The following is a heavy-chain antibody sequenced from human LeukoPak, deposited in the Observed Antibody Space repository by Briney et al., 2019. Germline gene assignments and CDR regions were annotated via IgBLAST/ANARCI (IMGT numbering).Heavy chain of an antibody. CDR3: ARSSSSPAHGNWFDP. D-gene: IGHD6-13*01. CDR2: INPNSGGT. CDR1: GYTFTGYY. J-gene: IGHJ5*02. Sequence: ASVKVSCKASGYTFTGYYIHWVRQAPGQGLEWMGWINPNSGGTNYAQKFQGRVTMTRDTSISTAYMEQSRLRPDDTAVYYCARSSSSPAHGNWFDPWGQGTLVTVSS. V-gene: IGHV1-2*02.